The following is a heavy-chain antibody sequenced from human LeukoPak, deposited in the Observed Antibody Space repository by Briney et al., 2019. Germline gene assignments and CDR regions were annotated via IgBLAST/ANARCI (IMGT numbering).Heavy chain of an antibody. CDR2: IKYDGNGK. CDR3: VRESFSRGDFN. CDR1: GFIFSTYW. Sequence: PGGSLRLSCAASGFIFSTYWMTWVRQAPGKGLEWVATIKYDGNGKYYVDSVRGRFTISRDNAKNSLYLQMNSLTAEDTAVFYCVRESFSRGDFNWGQGTLVSVSS. D-gene: IGHD7-27*01. J-gene: IGHJ4*02. V-gene: IGHV3-7*01.